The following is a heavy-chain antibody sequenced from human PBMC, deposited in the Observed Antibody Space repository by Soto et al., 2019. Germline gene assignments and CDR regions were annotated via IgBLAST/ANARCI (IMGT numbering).Heavy chain of an antibody. Sequence: XGSLRLSFAASGFTFSSYSMNWVRQAPGKGLEWVSYISSSSSTIYYADSVKGRFTISRDNAKNSLYLQMNSLRDEDTAVYYCARDYGGQRGPIEAAGTHYYYGMDVWGQGTTVTVSS. V-gene: IGHV3-48*02. CDR1: GFTFSSYS. CDR3: ARDYGGQRGPIEAAGTHYYYGMDV. J-gene: IGHJ6*02. D-gene: IGHD6-13*01. CDR2: ISSSSSTI.